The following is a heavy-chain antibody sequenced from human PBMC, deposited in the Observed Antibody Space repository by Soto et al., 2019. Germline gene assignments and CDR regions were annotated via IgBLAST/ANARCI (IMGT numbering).Heavy chain of an antibody. J-gene: IGHJ3*01. Sequence: SETLCLTCTVSGGSISSGDYYWSWIRQPPGKGLEWIGYIYYSGSTYYNPSLKSRVTISVDTSKNQFSLKLSSVTAADTAVYYCARDEGDSSGYMPWGQGTMVTVSS. CDR1: GGSISSGDYY. D-gene: IGHD3-22*01. CDR3: ARDEGDSSGYMP. V-gene: IGHV4-30-4*01. CDR2: IYYSGST.